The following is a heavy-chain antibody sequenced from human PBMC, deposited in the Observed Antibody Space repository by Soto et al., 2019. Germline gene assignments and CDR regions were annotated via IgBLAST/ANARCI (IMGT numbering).Heavy chain of an antibody. J-gene: IGHJ4*02. CDR1: GYTFTGYY. V-gene: IGHV1-2*02. D-gene: IGHD6-19*01. CDR2: INPNSGGT. Sequence: ASVKVSCKASGYTFTGYYMHWVRQAPGQGLEWMGWINPNSGGTNYAQKFQGRVTMTRDTSISTAYMELSRLRSDDTAVYYCARVHSSGWYMLDYWGQGTLVTVPQ. CDR3: ARVHSSGWYMLDY.